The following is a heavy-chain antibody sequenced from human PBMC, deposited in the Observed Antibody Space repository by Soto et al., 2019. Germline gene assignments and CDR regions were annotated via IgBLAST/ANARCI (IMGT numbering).Heavy chain of an antibody. D-gene: IGHD2-2*01. CDR2: IIPIFGPA. V-gene: IGHV1-69*01. CDR3: ARASRGALNYCSGADV. CDR1: GGIFSSYA. Sequence: QVQLVQSGAEVKKPGSSVKVSCKASGGIFSSYAINWVRQAPGQGLEWMGGIIPIFGPANYAQKFQGRVTITADESTRTVYLGMSSLKSEDTAVYYCARASRGALNYCSGADVWGQGTTVLVSS. J-gene: IGHJ6*02.